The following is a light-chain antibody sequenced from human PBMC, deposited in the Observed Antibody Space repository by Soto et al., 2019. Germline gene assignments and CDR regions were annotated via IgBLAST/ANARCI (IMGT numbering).Light chain of an antibody. J-gene: IGLJ2*01. CDR1: SSDVGGYNY. CDR3: SSYTSSSTLVV. Sequence: QSALTQPASVSGSPGQSITISCTGTSSDVGGYNYVSWYQQHPGKAPKLMIYDVSNRPSGVSNRFSGSKSFNTASLTISGLHAEDEADYYCSSYTSSSTLVVFGGGTKLTVL. CDR2: DVS. V-gene: IGLV2-14*01.